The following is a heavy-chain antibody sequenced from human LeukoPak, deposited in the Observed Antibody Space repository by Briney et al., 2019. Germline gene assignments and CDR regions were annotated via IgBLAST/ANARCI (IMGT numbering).Heavy chain of an antibody. CDR2: ISSSGSTI. D-gene: IGHD3-10*02. CDR1: GFTFSSYE. V-gene: IGHV3-48*03. J-gene: IGHJ6*04. Sequence: PGGNLRLYCAGSGFTFSSYEMNWVRQAPGKELEWVSYISSSGSTIYYADSVKGRFTISRDNAKNSLYLQMNSLRAEDTAVYYCAELGITMIGGVWGKGTTVTISS. CDR3: AELGITMIGGV.